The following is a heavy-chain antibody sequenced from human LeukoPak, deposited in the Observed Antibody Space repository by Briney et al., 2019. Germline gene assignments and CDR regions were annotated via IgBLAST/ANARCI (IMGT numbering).Heavy chain of an antibody. CDR2: VSYSGST. J-gene: IGHJ4*02. Sequence: PSETLSLTCTVSGGSISRYYWSWIRQAPGKGLGWIGYVSYSGSTNYNPSLKSRVTISVDTSKNQFSPKLSSVTAPDTAVYYCVRDGTQKYVADYWGQGTLVTVSS. D-gene: IGHD1-1*01. CDR1: GGSISRYY. V-gene: IGHV4-59*12. CDR3: VRDGTQKYVADY.